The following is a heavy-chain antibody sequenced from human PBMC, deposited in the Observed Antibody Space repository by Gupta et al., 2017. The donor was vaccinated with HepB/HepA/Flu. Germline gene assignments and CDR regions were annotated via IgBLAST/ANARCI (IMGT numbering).Heavy chain of an antibody. CDR3: ARGVDIVDPNSPHNYYYYYGMDV. V-gene: IGHV4-59*01. D-gene: IGHD5-12*01. Sequence: QVQLQESGPGLVKPSETLSLTCTVSGGSISSYYWSWIRQPPGKGLEWIGYIYYSGSTNYNPSLKSRVTISVDTSKNQFSLKLSSVTAADTAVYYCARGVDIVDPNSPHNYYYYYGMDVWGQGTTVTVSS. J-gene: IGHJ6*02. CDR1: GGSISSYY. CDR2: IYYSGST.